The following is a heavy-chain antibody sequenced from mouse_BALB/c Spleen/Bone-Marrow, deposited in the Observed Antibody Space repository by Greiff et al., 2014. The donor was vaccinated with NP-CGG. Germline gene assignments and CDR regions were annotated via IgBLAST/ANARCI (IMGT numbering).Heavy chain of an antibody. Sequence: VKLEESGPGLVQPSQSLSITCTVSGFSLTSYGVHWVRQSPGKGLEWLGVIWSGGSTDYNAAFISRLSISKDNSESQVFFKMNSLQADDTAIYYCARNKNDYDGTLAYWGQGTLVTVSA. D-gene: IGHD2-4*01. CDR2: IWSGGST. V-gene: IGHV2-4-1*01. CDR3: ARNKNDYDGTLAY. CDR1: GFSLTSYG. J-gene: IGHJ3*01.